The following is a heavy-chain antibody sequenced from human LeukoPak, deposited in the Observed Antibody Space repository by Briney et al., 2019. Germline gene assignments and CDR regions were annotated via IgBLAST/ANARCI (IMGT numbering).Heavy chain of an antibody. CDR3: AKGRSRYYDSSGYSFVGYFDY. CDR1: GFTFSSYG. V-gene: IGHV3-30*18. CDR2: ISYDGSNK. Sequence: GGSLRLSCAASGFTFSSYGMHGVRQAPGKGLEGVAVISYDGSNKYYADSVKGRFTISRDNSKNTLYLQMNSLRAEDTAVYYCAKGRSRYYDSSGYSFVGYFDYWGQGTLVTVSS. D-gene: IGHD3-22*01. J-gene: IGHJ4*02.